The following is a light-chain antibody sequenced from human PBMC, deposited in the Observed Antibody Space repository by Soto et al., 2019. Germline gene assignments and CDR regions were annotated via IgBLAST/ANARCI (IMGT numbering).Light chain of an antibody. CDR2: VTS. V-gene: IGKV3-20*01. CDR1: QSVRSSY. CDR3: QQFGVSLCS. Sequence: LFPLIMAGYAEHRPTXSCSASQSVRSSYSAWYQQKPGQAPRLLIYVTSNRATGFPDRFSGSGSGSDFTLTIIRLEPEDFAVYYCQQFGVSLCSFAHRTKV. J-gene: IGKJ1*01.